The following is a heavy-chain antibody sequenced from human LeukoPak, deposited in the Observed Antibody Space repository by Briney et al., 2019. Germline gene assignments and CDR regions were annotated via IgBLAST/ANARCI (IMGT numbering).Heavy chain of an antibody. CDR1: GYMFNAYG. CDR3: ARIGLKSSGYYRLDY. CDR2: LNPNSGDT. V-gene: IGHV1-2*02. D-gene: IGHD3-22*01. J-gene: IGHJ4*02. Sequence: GASVKVSCKASGYMFNAYGISWVRQAPGQGLEWMGWLNPNSGDTLYIQKFQGRVTMTGDTSISTAYMELSRLMSDDTAVYYCARIGLKSSGYYRLDYWGQGTLVTVSS.